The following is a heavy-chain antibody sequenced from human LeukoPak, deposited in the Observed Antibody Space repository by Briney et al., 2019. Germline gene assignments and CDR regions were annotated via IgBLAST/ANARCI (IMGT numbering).Heavy chain of an antibody. Sequence: SVKVSCKASGGTFSSYAISWVRQAPGQGLEWMGRIIPILGIANYAQKFQGRVTITADKSTSTAYMELSSLRSEDTAVYYCARVRYYGLGSDYWGQGTLVTVSS. CDR2: IIPILGIA. D-gene: IGHD3-10*01. V-gene: IGHV1-69*04. CDR1: GGTFSSYA. CDR3: ARVRYYGLGSDY. J-gene: IGHJ4*02.